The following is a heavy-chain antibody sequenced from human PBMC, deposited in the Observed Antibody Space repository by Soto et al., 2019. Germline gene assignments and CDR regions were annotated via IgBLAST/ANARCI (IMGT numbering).Heavy chain of an antibody. Sequence: GASVKVSCKASGYTFTSYGISWVRQAPGQGLEWMGWISAYNGNTNYAQKLQGRVTMTTDTSTSTAYMELRSLRSDDTAVYYCAIDWEWVSSSWPLPRPDYWGQGTLVTVSS. V-gene: IGHV1-18*01. J-gene: IGHJ4*02. D-gene: IGHD6-13*01. CDR2: ISAYNGNT. CDR3: AIDWEWVSSSWPLPRPDY. CDR1: GYTFTSYG.